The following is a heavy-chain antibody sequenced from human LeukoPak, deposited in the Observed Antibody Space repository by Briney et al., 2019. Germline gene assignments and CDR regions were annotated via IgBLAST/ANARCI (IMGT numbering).Heavy chain of an antibody. Sequence: GGSLRLSCAASGFTFSSYAMSWVRQAPGKGLEWVSAISGSGGSTYYADSMKGRFTISRDNSKNTLYLQMNSLRAEDTAVYYCASYSSWYPFWDYWGQGTLVTVSS. CDR2: ISGSGGST. D-gene: IGHD6-13*01. J-gene: IGHJ4*02. V-gene: IGHV3-23*01. CDR3: ASYSSWYPFWDY. CDR1: GFTFSSYA.